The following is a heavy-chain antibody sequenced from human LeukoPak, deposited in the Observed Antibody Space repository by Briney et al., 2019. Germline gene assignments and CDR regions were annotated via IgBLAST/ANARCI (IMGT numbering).Heavy chain of an antibody. D-gene: IGHD3-10*01. CDR3: ARSEYYGSGSYQYYYYGMDV. J-gene: IGHJ6*02. CDR1: GYTFTGYY. V-gene: IGHV1-46*01. Sequence: GASVKVSCKASGYTFTGYYMHWVRQAPGQGLEWMGIINPSGGSTSYAQKFQGRVTMTRGTSTSTVYMELSSLRSEDTAVYYCARSEYYGSGSYQYYYYGMDVWGQGTTVTVSS. CDR2: INPSGGST.